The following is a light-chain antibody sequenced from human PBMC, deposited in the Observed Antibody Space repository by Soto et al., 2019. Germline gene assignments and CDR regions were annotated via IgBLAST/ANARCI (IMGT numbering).Light chain of an antibody. CDR3: CSFAGSATFV. CDR1: SSDVGSYNL. Sequence: QSALTQPASVSGSPGQSITISCTGTSSDVGSYNLVSWYQQHPSKAPKLMIYEVNKRPSGVSNRFSGSKSGNTASLTISGLQAEDEAVYYCCSFAGSATFVFGGGTKLTVL. CDR2: EVN. J-gene: IGLJ3*02. V-gene: IGLV2-23*02.